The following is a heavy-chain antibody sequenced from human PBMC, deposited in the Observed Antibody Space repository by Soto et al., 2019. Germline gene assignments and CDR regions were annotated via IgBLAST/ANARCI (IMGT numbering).Heavy chain of an antibody. CDR1: GFTFSTYA. J-gene: IGHJ4*02. CDR2: IIGTDSNT. D-gene: IGHD6-19*01. Sequence: EVQLLESGGGLVQPGGSLRLSCVASGFTFSTYAMTWVRQAPGKGLEWVSTIIGTDSNTYYADSVKGRFTISRDNSKDTLYLQMSSLRAEDTAVYYCAPTRVYSTGWYAYWGQGTLVTVSS. V-gene: IGHV3-23*01. CDR3: APTRVYSTGWYAY.